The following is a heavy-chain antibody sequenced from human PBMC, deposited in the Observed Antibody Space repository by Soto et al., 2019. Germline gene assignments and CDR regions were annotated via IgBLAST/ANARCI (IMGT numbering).Heavy chain of an antibody. CDR3: ARAGSGYENWYYFDY. J-gene: IGHJ4*02. CDR1: GGTFSSYA. V-gene: IGHV1-69*01. CDR2: IIPIFGTA. D-gene: IGHD5-12*01. Sequence: QVQLVQSGAEVKKPGSSVKVSCKASGGTFSSYAISWVRQAPGQGLEWMGGIIPIFGTANYAQKLQGRVTITADESTSTAYMERSSLRCEDTAVYYCARAGSGYENWYYFDYWGQGTLVTVSS.